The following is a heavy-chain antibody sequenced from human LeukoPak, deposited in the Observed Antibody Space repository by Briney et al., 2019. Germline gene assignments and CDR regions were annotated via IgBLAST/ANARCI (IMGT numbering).Heavy chain of an antibody. D-gene: IGHD2-2*01. CDR1: GGSISSGSYY. Sequence: SETLSLTCTVSGGSISSGSYYWSWIRQPAGKGLEWIGHIYTSGSTNYNPSLKSRVTISIDTSKNQFSLKLSSVTAADTAVYYCARYTSTSCYHFDYWGQGALVTVSS. CDR2: IYTSGST. V-gene: IGHV4-61*09. J-gene: IGHJ4*02. CDR3: ARYTSTSCYHFDY.